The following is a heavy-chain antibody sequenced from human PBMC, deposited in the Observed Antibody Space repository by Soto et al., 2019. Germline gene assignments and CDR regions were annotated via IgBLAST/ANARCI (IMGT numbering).Heavy chain of an antibody. CDR2: IIPIFGTA. D-gene: IGHD7-27*01. J-gene: IGHJ6*02. V-gene: IGHV1-69*13. CDR3: ATGLVANWGFYNVGMDV. CDR1: GGTFSSYA. Sequence: GASVKVSCKASGGTFSSYAISWVRQAPGQGLEWMGGIIPIFGTANYAQKFQGRVTITADESTSTAYMELSSLRSEDTAVYYCATGLVANWGFYNVGMDVWGQGTTVTVSS.